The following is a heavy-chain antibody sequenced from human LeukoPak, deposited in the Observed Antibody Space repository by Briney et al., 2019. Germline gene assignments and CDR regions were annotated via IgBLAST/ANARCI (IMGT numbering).Heavy chain of an antibody. CDR1: GFTFSTYN. CDR3: VREAGFGYDNYPYKY. V-gene: IGHV3-48*01. D-gene: IGHD3-16*01. J-gene: IGHJ4*02. Sequence: HSGGSLRLSCAASGFTFSTYNMNWIRQAPGRGLEWVSYIGGKTSAIYYADSVKGRFTISRDNAKNSLYLQMNSLRVEDTAVYYCVREAGFGYDNYPYKYWGQGTVVTVSS. CDR2: IGGKTSAI.